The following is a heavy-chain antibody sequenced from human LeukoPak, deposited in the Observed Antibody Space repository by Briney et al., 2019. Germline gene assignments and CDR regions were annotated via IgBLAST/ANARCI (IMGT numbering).Heavy chain of an antibody. CDR1: GGSISSHY. Sequence: SETLSLTCTVSGGSISSHYWSWIRQPPGKGLEWIGYIYYSGSTNYNPSLKSRVTISVDTSKNQFSLKLSSVTAADTAVYYCARAPADCSGGSCYGWFDPWGQGTLVTVSS. D-gene: IGHD2-15*01. CDR3: ARAPADCSGGSCYGWFDP. V-gene: IGHV4-59*11. CDR2: IYYSGST. J-gene: IGHJ5*02.